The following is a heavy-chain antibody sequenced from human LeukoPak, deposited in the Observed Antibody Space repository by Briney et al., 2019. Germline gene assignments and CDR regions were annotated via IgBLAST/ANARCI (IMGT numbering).Heavy chain of an antibody. CDR3: ARLYSGSYYPIDY. CDR1: GGSFSGYY. CDR2: INHSGST. V-gene: IGHV4-34*01. J-gene: IGHJ4*02. Sequence: SETLSLTCAVYGGSFSGYYWSWIRQPPGKGLEWIGEINHSGSTNYNPSLKSRVTISVDTSKNQFSLKLSSVTAADTAVYYRARLYSGSYYPIDYWGQGTLVTVSS. D-gene: IGHD1-26*01.